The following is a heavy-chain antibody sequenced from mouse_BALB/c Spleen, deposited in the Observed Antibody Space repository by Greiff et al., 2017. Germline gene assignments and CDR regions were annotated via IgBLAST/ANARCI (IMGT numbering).Heavy chain of an antibody. J-gene: IGHJ3*01. CDR2: INSNGGST. D-gene: IGHD2-3*01. CDR1: GFTFSSYY. CDR3: TRDDGNWFAY. Sequence: EVKLVESGGGLVKLGGSLKLSCAASGFTFSSYYMSWVRQTPEKRLELVAAINSNGGSTYYPDTVKGRFTISRDNAKNTLYLQMSSLKSEDTAMYYCTRDDGNWFAYWGQGTLVTVSA. V-gene: IGHV5-6-2*01.